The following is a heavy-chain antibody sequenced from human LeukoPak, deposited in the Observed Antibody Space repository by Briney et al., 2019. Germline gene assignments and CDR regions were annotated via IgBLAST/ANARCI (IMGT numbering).Heavy chain of an antibody. Sequence: SETLSLTCTVSGGSISSSSYYWGWIRQPPGKGLEWIGSIYYSGSTYYNPSLKSRVTISVDTSKNQFSLNLNSVTAADTAVYYCARGTGLTYPRSEGLRGYFDYWGQGTLVTVSS. J-gene: IGHJ4*02. CDR3: ARGTGLTYPRSEGLRGYFDY. CDR1: GGSISSSSYY. D-gene: IGHD1-14*01. CDR2: IYYSGST. V-gene: IGHV4-39*07.